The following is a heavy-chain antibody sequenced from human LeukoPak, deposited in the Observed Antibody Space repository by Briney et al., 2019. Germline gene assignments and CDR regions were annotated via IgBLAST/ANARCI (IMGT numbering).Heavy chain of an antibody. J-gene: IGHJ5*02. V-gene: IGHV4-34*01. CDR1: GGSFSDYY. D-gene: IGHD4-17*01. CDR2: INHSGGT. CDR3: ARGGGTTVTTPHNWFDP. Sequence: ASETLSLTCAVYGGSFSDYYWSWIRQPPGKGLEWIGEINHSGGTNYNPSLKSRVTISVDTSKNQFSLKLTSVTAADTAVYYCARGGGTTVTTPHNWFDPWGQGTLVTVSS.